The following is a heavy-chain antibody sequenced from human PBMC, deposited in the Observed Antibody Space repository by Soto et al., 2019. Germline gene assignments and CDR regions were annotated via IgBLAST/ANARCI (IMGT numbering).Heavy chain of an antibody. CDR2: ISAYNGNT. CDR3: ARDIKRDADSWSGDNWFDR. D-gene: IGHD3-3*01. J-gene: IGHJ5*02. Sequence: SVQVSCKASGYTFTSYGISWVRQAPGQGLEWMGWISAYNGNTNYAQKLQGRVTMTTDTSTSTAYMELRSLRSDDTAVYYCARDIKRDADSWSGDNWFDRWGQGSLGTV. CDR1: GYTFTSYG. V-gene: IGHV1-18*01.